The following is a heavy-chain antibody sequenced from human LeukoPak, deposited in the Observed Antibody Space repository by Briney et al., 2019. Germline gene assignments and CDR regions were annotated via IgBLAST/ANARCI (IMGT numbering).Heavy chain of an antibody. D-gene: IGHD3-9*01. V-gene: IGHV4-38-2*02. J-gene: IGHJ4*02. Sequence: SETLSLTCAVSGYSISSGYYWGWIRPPPGKGLEWIGSIYHSGSTYYNPSLKSRVTISVDTSKNQFSLELSSVTAADTAVYYCAREDYDILTGYSNFDYWGQGTLVTVSS. CDR2: IYHSGST. CDR1: GYSISSGYY. CDR3: AREDYDILTGYSNFDY.